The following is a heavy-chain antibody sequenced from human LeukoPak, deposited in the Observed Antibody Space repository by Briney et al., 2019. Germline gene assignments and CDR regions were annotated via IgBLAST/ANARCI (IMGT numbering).Heavy chain of an antibody. V-gene: IGHV4-59*01. CDR1: TGSISSYH. CDR2: IYYSGNT. Sequence: SETLSLTCTVSTGSISSYHWRWIRQPPGKGLEWIGCIYYSGNTNYNPSLKSRVTISVDTSKNQFSLKLSSVTAADTAVYYCARGEMGISMRDYWGQGALVTVSS. CDR3: ARGEMGISMRDY. J-gene: IGHJ4*02. D-gene: IGHD3-16*01.